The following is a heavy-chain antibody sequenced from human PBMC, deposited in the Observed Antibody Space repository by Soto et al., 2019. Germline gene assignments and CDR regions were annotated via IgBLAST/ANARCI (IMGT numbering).Heavy chain of an antibody. V-gene: IGHV3-30*18. D-gene: IGHD3-10*01. CDR1: GFNFRDYA. CDR3: AKSHHPDYGSGSYPFDI. J-gene: IGHJ3*02. Sequence: QVQLVESGGGVVQPGRSLRLSCAASGFNFRDYAMHWVRQAPGKGLEWVAVISYDGNYEYYGDSVKGRFTISRDISKNTVYMEMNSLRAEDTALYYCAKSHHPDYGSGSYPFDIWGRGTMVTVSS. CDR2: ISYDGNYE.